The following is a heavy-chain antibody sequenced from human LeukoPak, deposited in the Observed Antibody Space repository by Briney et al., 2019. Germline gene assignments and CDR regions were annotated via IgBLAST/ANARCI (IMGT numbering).Heavy chain of an antibody. D-gene: IGHD1-26*01. CDR2: IYYSGST. CDR3: AREEDSGSYYGSYAIDY. J-gene: IGHJ4*02. V-gene: IGHV4-30-4*08. CDR1: GGSISSYY. Sequence: PSETLSLTCTVSGGSISSYYWSWIRQPPGKGLEWIGYIYYSGSTYYNPSLKSRVTISVDTSKNQFSLKLSSVTAADTAVYYCAREEDSGSYYGSYAIDYWGQGTLVTVSS.